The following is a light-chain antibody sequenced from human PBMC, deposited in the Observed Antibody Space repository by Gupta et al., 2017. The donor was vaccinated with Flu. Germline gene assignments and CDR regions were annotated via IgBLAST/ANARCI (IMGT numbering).Light chain of an antibody. Sequence: RATVSCRCSQSVSGTYVAGYQQKPGQDPRLRINEASSRATGIPDRSSGAGSGADFTLTISRLEPEDYGVYYCQQYGSPPPRTFGGGTKVEIK. CDR3: QQYGSPPPRT. CDR1: QSVSGTY. V-gene: IGKV3-20*01. CDR2: EAS. J-gene: IGKJ4*01.